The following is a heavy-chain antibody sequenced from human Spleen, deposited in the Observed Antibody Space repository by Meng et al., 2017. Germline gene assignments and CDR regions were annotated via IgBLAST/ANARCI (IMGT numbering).Heavy chain of an antibody. D-gene: IGHD3-10*01. CDR3: ARSDYGSGSYYKVFDY. CDR1: GFTFSDYY. CDR2: ISSSGSTI. J-gene: IGHJ4*02. V-gene: IGHV3-11*04. Sequence: GESLKISCAASGFTFSDYYMSWIRQAPGKGLEWVSYISSSGSTIYYADSVKGRFTISRDNAKNSLYLQMNSLRAEDTAVYYCARSDYGSGSYYKVFDYWGQGTLVTVSS.